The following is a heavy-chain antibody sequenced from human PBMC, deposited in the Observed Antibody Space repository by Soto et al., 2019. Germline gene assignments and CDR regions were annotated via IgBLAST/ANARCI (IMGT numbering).Heavy chain of an antibody. CDR3: ARVGVGATKSY. V-gene: IGHV4-31*03. CDR1: GGSISSGGYY. Sequence: KASETLSLTCTVSGGSISSGGYYLGWIRQHPGKGLEYIGYIYYSGSTYYNPSLKSRATISIDTSANQFSLKLSSVTAADTAVYYCARVGVGATKSYWGQGTLVTVSS. J-gene: IGHJ4*02. D-gene: IGHD1-26*01. CDR2: IYYSGST.